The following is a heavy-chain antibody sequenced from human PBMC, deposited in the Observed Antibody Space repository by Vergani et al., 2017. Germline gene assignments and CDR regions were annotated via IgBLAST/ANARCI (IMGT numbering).Heavy chain of an antibody. Sequence: QVQLVQSGAEVKKPGASVKVSCKASGYTFTGYYMHWVRQAPGQGLEWMGWINPNSGGTNYAQKFQGRVTMTRDTSISTAYMELSRLRSDDTAVYYCARDVPPPGGSQGGNWFDPWGQGTLVTVSS. D-gene: IGHD3-16*01. V-gene: IGHV1-2*02. CDR3: ARDVPPPGGSQGGNWFDP. CDR2: INPNSGGT. CDR1: GYTFTGYY. J-gene: IGHJ5*02.